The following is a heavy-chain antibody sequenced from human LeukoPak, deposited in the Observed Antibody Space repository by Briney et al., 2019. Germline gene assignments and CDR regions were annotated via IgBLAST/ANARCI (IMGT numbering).Heavy chain of an antibody. D-gene: IGHD2-2*01. V-gene: IGHV1-69*04. CDR3: ASRYCSSTSCYEAGYYYGMDV. CDR1: GGTFSSYA. CDR2: IIPILGIA. Sequence: SVKVSCKASGGTFSSYAISWVRQAPGQGLEWMGRIIPILGIANYAQKFQGRVTITADKSTSTAYMELSSLRSENTAVYYCASRYCSSTSCYEAGYYYGMDVWGQGTTVTVSS. J-gene: IGHJ6*02.